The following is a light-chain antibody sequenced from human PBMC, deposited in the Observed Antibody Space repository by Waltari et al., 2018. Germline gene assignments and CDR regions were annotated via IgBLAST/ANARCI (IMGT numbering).Light chain of an antibody. CDR3: QQGHNSPYS. J-gene: IGKJ2*03. CDR1: QGISSW. CDR2: GTS. V-gene: IGKV1-12*01. Sequence: DIQMTQSPSSLSASVGDKVTITCRASQGISSWLAWYQQKPGKAPKLLIYGTSSLQSGVPSRFSGSGSGTAYTLIISSLQPEDFATYYCQQGHNSPYSFGQGTKVEIK.